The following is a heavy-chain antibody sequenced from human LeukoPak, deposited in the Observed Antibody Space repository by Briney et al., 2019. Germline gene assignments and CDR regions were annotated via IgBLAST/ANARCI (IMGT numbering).Heavy chain of an antibody. J-gene: IGHJ4*02. Sequence: SQTLSLTCAISGDSVSSNSAAWNWIRQSPSRGLEWLGRTYYRSKWHSYYAPSVKSRITIDPDTSKNQFSLQLKSVTPEDTAVYYCARMVGLVSDFWGQGTLVTVSS. CDR1: GDSVSSNSAA. CDR2: TYYRSKWHS. V-gene: IGHV6-1*01. CDR3: ARMVGLVSDF. D-gene: IGHD3-10*01.